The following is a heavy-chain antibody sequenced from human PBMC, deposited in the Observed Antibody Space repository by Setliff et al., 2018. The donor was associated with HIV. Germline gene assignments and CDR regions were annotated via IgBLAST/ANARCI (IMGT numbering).Heavy chain of an antibody. Sequence: ASVKVSCKASGYTFTGYYMHWVRQAPGQGLEWMGWINPNSGGTNYAQKFQGWVTMTRDTSISTAYMELSRLRADDTAVYYCARSPHYGDYDDYYYYYMDVWGKGTTVTVSS. V-gene: IGHV1-2*04. J-gene: IGHJ6*03. CDR1: GYTFTGYY. CDR3: ARSPHYGDYDDYYYYYMDV. CDR2: INPNSGGT. D-gene: IGHD4-17*01.